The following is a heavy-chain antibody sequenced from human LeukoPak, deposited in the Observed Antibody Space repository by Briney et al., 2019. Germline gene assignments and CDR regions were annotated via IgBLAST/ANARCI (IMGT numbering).Heavy chain of an antibody. CDR3: AREEAAGGDRLFDY. Sequence: GGSLRLSCAASGFTFSSYAMHWVRQVPGKGLEWVAVISYDGSNKYYADSVKGRFTISRDNSKNTLYLQMNSLRAEDTAVYYCAREEAAGGDRLFDYWGQGTLVTVSS. CDR1: GFTFSSYA. J-gene: IGHJ4*02. CDR2: ISYDGSNK. V-gene: IGHV3-30*04. D-gene: IGHD6-13*01.